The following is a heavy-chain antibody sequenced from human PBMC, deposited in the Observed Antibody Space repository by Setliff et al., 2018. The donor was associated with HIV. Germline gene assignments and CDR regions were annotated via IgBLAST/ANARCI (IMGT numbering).Heavy chain of an antibody. J-gene: IGHJ4*02. CDR3: ARGDTRNYYGGDYFDY. CDR1: GGSISGYF. V-gene: IGHV4-59*01. CDR2: IYHSGNT. Sequence: SETLSLTCTVSGGSISGYFWNWIRQPPGKGLEWIGYIYHSGNTNYNPSLESRVSISVDTSKNQFSLKLSSVTAADTAVYYCARGDTRNYYGGDYFDYWGQGSLVNVSS. D-gene: IGHD1-26*01.